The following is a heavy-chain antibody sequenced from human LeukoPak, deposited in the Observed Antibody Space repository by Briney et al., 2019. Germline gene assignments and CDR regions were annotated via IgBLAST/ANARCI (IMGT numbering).Heavy chain of an antibody. D-gene: IGHD3-3*01. CDR3: ARGPPITIFGVALQLLDY. J-gene: IGHJ4*02. Sequence: GGSLRLSCAASGFTFSSYGMHWVRQAPGKGLEWVAVISYDGSNKYYADSVKGRFTISRDNSKNTLYLQMNSLRAEDTAVYYCARGPPITIFGVALQLLDYWGQGTLVTVSS. CDR1: GFTFSSYG. CDR2: ISYDGSNK. V-gene: IGHV3-30*19.